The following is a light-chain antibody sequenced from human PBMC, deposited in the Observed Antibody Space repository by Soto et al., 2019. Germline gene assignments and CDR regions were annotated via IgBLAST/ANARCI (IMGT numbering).Light chain of an antibody. CDR3: QQYNSYPWT. Sequence: DIPLTQSPSTLSASVGDRVTITCRASPSISTRLAWYQQKPGKAPILLIYEASNLESGVPSRFSGSGSGTEFTLSISSLQHDAFAAYYWQQYNSYPWTFGQGTQVEIK. CDR1: PSISTR. V-gene: IGKV1-5*03. CDR2: EAS. J-gene: IGKJ1*01.